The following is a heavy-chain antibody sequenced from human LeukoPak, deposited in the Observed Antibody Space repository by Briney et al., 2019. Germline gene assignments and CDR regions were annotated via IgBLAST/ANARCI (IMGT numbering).Heavy chain of an antibody. D-gene: IGHD3-3*01. V-gene: IGHV1-18*01. CDR1: GYTFTSYG. CDR3: ATLREGVVVFDY. Sequence: GASVKVSCNASGYTFTSYGIRRVRQAPGQGLEGMGWIRAYNGNTNYAQKLQGRVTMTTDTSTRTAYMEPGSLRSDDTAVYYCATLREGVVVFDYWGQGTLVSVSS. J-gene: IGHJ4*02. CDR2: IRAYNGNT.